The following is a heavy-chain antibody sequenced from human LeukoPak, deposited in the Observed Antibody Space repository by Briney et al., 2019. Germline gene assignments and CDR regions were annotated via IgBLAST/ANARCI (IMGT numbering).Heavy chain of an antibody. CDR3: ARGLLLWGAFDP. J-gene: IGHJ5*02. D-gene: IGHD3-10*01. V-gene: IGHV4-34*01. Sequence: PSETLSLTCTVSGGSISSYYWSWIRQPPGKGLEWIGEINHSGSTNYNPSLKSRVTISVDTSKNQFSLKLSSVTAADTAVYYCARGLLLWGAFDPWGQGTLVTVSS. CDR2: INHSGST. CDR1: GGSISSYY.